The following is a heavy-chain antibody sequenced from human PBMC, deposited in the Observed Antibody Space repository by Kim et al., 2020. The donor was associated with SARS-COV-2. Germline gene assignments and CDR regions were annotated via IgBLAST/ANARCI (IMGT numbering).Heavy chain of an antibody. CDR3: ARVLQDYDFWSGYYTYGMDV. J-gene: IGHJ6*02. D-gene: IGHD3-3*01. Sequence: SETLSLTCTVSGGSISSYYWSWIRQPAGKGLEWIGRIYTSGSTNYNPSLKSRVTMSVDTSKNQFSLKLSSVTAADTAVYYCARVLQDYDFWSGYYTYGMDVWGQGTTVTVSS. CDR2: IYTSGST. V-gene: IGHV4-4*07. CDR1: GGSISSYY.